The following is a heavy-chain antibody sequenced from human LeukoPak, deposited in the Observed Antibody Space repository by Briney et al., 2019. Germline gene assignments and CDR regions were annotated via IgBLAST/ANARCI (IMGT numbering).Heavy chain of an antibody. V-gene: IGHV3-74*01. J-gene: IGHJ4*02. D-gene: IGHD1-14*01. Sequence: GGSLRLSCAACGFTYSDYWMHWVRQVPGKGLVWVSRINSGGSRTTYADSVKGRFTISRDNAKNTLYLQMDSLRAEDTGVYYCARSNQADDYWGQGTLVTVSS. CDR3: ARSNQADDY. CDR2: INSGGSRT. CDR1: GFTYSDYW.